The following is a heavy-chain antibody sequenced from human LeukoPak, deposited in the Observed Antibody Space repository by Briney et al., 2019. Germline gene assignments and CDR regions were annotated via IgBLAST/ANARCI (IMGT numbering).Heavy chain of an antibody. Sequence: GGSLRLSCAASGFTFSSYSMNWVRQAPGKGLEWVSYISSSSSTIYYADSVKGRFTISRDNAKNSLYLQMNSLRAEDTAVYYCASSGRRGAAAIDIWGQGTMVTVSS. CDR1: GFTFSSYS. CDR3: ASSGRRGAAAIDI. CDR2: ISSSSSTI. D-gene: IGHD3-10*01. J-gene: IGHJ3*02. V-gene: IGHV3-48*01.